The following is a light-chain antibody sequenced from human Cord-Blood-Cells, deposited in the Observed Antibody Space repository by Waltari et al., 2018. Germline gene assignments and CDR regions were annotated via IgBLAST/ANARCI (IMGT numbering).Light chain of an antibody. CDR2: AAS. CDR1: QGIRNN. J-gene: IGKJ1*01. CDR3: LQDYNYPWT. V-gene: IGKV1-6*01. Sequence: AIQMTQSPSSLYASVGSRAPITCRASQGIRNNLGWYQQKPGKAPKLLIYAASSLQSGVPSRFGGSGSGKDFTLTISSLQPEDFATYYCLQDYNYPWTFGQGTKVEIK.